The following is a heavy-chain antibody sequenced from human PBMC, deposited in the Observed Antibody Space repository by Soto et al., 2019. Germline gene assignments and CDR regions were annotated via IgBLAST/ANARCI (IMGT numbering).Heavy chain of an antibody. V-gene: IGHV3-48*02. D-gene: IGHD3-10*02. CDR3: ARPVRGVYYYGMDV. CDR1: GFTFSSYS. Sequence: GGSLRLSCAASGFTFSSYSMNWVRQAPGKGLEWVSYISSSSSTIYYADSVKGRFTISRDNAKNSLYLQMNSLRDEDTAVYYCARPVRGVYYYGMDVWGQGTTVTVSS. CDR2: ISSSSSTI. J-gene: IGHJ6*02.